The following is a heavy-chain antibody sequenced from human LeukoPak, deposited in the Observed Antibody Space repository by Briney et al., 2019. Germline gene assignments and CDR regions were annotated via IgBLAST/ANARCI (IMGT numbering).Heavy chain of an antibody. Sequence: GASVKVSCKASGYTFTSYGISWVRQAPGQGLEWMGWISAYNGNTNYAQKLQGRVTMTTDTSTSTACMELRSLRSDDTAVYYCARERLGYYYGSGSRDFDYWGQGTLVTVSS. CDR1: GYTFTSYG. D-gene: IGHD3-10*01. CDR2: ISAYNGNT. CDR3: ARERLGYYYGSGSRDFDY. V-gene: IGHV1-18*01. J-gene: IGHJ4*02.